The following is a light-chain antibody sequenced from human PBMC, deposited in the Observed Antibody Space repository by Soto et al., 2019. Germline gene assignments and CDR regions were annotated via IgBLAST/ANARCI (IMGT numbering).Light chain of an antibody. CDR1: ENVRTF. J-gene: IGKJ1*01. Sequence: EVVLTQTPATLSLSPGERVTLSCRASENVRTFVDWYQQKPGQAPRLLIYGASNRATGIPARFSGSGSGTDFTLTISNLEPEDFAVYYCQQHSHWPPWTFGQGTRVEIQ. CDR3: QQHSHWPPWT. CDR2: GAS. V-gene: IGKV3-11*01.